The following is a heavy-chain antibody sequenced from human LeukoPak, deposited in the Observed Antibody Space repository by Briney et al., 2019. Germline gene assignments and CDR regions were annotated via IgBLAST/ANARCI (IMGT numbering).Heavy chain of an antibody. J-gene: IGHJ4*02. Sequence: GGSLRLSCAASGFTVSSNYMTWVRQAPGKGLEWVSLIYGGGGTFYADSVKGRFTISRYNFENTLYLQMNNLRAEDTAVYYCARVGVGTVAGNYFDDWGQGTLVTVSS. CDR1: GFTVSSNY. D-gene: IGHD6-19*01. CDR2: IYGGGGT. V-gene: IGHV3-53*04. CDR3: ARVGVGTVAGNYFDD.